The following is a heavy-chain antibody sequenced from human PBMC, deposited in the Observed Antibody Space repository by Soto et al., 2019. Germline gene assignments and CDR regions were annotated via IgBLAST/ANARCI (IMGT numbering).Heavy chain of an antibody. CDR2: ISGSGGDT. CDR3: AKDRFGIVGPVDY. CDR1: GLIFSDYA. J-gene: IGHJ4*02. D-gene: IGHD1-26*01. Sequence: EVQLLESVGNLVQPGGSLRLSCAASGLIFSDYAMSWVRQAPGKGLECVACISGSGGDTFYADSVKGRFTISRDNSKNTLSLHMNSLRVDDTAVYFCAKDRFGIVGPVDYWGQGTLVTVSS. V-gene: IGHV3-23*01.